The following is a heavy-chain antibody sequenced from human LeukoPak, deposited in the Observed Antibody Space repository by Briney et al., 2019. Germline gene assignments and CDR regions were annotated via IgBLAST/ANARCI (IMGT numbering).Heavy chain of an antibody. D-gene: IGHD6-13*01. CDR3: ARGFIAAAVGLSDY. V-gene: IGHV3-30-3*01. CDR1: GFNFDNFA. J-gene: IGHJ4*02. Sequence: PGGSLRLSCVVSGFNFDNFAMHWVRQPLGKGLEWVAVISYDGSNKYYADSVKGRFTISRDNSKNTLYLQMNSLRAEDTAVYYCARGFIAAAVGLSDYWGQGTLVTVSS. CDR2: ISYDGSNK.